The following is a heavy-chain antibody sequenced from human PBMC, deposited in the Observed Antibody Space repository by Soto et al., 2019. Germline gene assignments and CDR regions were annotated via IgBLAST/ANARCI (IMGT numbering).Heavy chain of an antibody. CDR2: IWYDGSNK. D-gene: IGHD3-3*01. CDR1: GFTFSSYG. CDR3: ARAGFLEWLRPDY. J-gene: IGHJ4*02. Sequence: GGSLRLSCAASGFTFSSYGMHWVRQAPGKGLEWVAVIWYDGSNKYYADSVKGRFTISRDNSKNTLYLQMNSLRAEDTAVYYCARAGFLEWLRPDYWGQGTLVTVSS. V-gene: IGHV3-33*01.